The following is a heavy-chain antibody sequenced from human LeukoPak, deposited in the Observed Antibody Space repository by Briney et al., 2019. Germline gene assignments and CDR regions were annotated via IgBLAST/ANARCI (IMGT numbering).Heavy chain of an antibody. CDR2: IYYSGST. D-gene: IGHD2-21*02. CDR1: GGSISSYY. J-gene: IGHJ3*02. V-gene: IGHV4-59*01. CDR3: ARDFEYCGGDCHDAFDI. Sequence: PSETLSLTCTVSGGSISSYYWSWIRQPPGKGLEWIGYIYYSGSTNYNPSLKSRVTISVDTSKNQFSLKLSSVTAADTAVYYCARDFEYCGGDCHDAFDIWGQGTMVTVSS.